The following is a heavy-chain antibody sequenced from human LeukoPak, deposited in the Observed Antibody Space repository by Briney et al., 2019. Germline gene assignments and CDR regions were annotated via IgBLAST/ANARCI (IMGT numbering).Heavy chain of an antibody. V-gene: IGHV3-21*01. D-gene: IGHD4-23*01. CDR1: GLTFSSFE. CDR3: ATGTEETTVVTPCY. J-gene: IGHJ4*02. Sequence: GGSLRLSCAASGLTFSSFEMNWVRQAPGKGLEWVSSISTGSSYIHYADSVKGRFTIPRDNAKNSLYLQMNSLRAEDTAVYYCATGTEETTVVTPCYWGQGTLVTVSS. CDR2: ISTGSSYI.